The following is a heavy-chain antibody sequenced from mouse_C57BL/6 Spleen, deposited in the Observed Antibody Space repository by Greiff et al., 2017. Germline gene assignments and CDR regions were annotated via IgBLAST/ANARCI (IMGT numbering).Heavy chain of an antibody. D-gene: IGHD2-5*01. CDR1: GYTFTSYW. J-gene: IGHJ1*03. CDR3: ARDYSNFHWYFDV. V-gene: IGHV1-52*01. CDR2: IDPSDSET. Sequence: QVQLQQPGAELVRPGSSVKLSCKAFGYTFTSYWMHWVKQRPIQGLEWIGNIDPSDSETHYNQKFKDKATLTVDKSSSTAYIQLSSLTSEDSAVYYCARDYSNFHWYFDVWGTGTTVTVSS.